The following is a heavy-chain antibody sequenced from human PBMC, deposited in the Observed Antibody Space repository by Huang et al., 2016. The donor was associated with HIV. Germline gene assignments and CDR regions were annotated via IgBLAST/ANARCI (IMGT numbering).Heavy chain of an antibody. J-gene: IGHJ4*02. CDR2: IIPTLGTA. V-gene: IGHV1-69*01. Sequence: QVQLVQSGAEVKKPGSSVKVSCKASGGSFWHFAIGWVRQAPGQGLEWMGGIIPTLGTANYAQNFQGRVTIIADESTSTAYMELSSLRSEDTAVYYCATVDYYDTSGPQRGYFDNWGQGTLVTVSS. CDR1: GGSFWHFA. D-gene: IGHD3-22*01. CDR3: ATVDYYDTSGPQRGYFDN.